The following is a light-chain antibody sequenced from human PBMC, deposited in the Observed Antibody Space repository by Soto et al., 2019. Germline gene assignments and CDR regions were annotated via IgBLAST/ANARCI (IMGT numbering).Light chain of an antibody. Sequence: LTQPHSVSESPGKTVIISCTRSSGSIASNYVQWYQQRPGSAPTTVIFKDNQRPSGVPDRFSGSIDSSSNSASLIISGLRTEDEADYYCQSYDSSNQGVFGGGTQLTVL. V-gene: IGLV6-57*04. CDR3: QSYDSSNQGV. CDR1: SGSIASNY. CDR2: KDN. J-gene: IGLJ3*02.